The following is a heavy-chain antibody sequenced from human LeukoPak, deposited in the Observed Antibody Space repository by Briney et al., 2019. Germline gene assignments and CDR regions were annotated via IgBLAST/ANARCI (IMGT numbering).Heavy chain of an antibody. J-gene: IGHJ4*02. Sequence: GRSLRLSCAASGFTFSSYGMHWVRQAPGKGLEWVAVISCGGSDKYYADSVKGRFTISRDNAKNSLYLQMNSLGAEDTSVYYCARHVQIFGVVSHIPRGLDYFDYWGQGTLVTVSS. D-gene: IGHD3-3*01. CDR1: GFTFSSYG. CDR2: ISCGGSDK. V-gene: IGHV3-30*03. CDR3: ARHVQIFGVVSHIPRGLDYFDY.